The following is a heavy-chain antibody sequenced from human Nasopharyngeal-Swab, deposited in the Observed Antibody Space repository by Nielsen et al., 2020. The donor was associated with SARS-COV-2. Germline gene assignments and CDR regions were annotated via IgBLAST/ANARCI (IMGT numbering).Heavy chain of an antibody. V-gene: IGHV3-30*03. CDR2: ISFDGSKK. CDR1: GFTFSSYG. Sequence: GESLKIPCAASGFTFSSYGMHWVRQAPGKGLEWVAVISFDGSKKYYADSVKGRFTISRDSSKNTLCLQMNGLRAEDTAVYYCARDTSVDIVLLYYGMDVWGQGTTVTVSS. J-gene: IGHJ6*02. CDR3: ARDTSVDIVLLYYGMDV. D-gene: IGHD5-12*01.